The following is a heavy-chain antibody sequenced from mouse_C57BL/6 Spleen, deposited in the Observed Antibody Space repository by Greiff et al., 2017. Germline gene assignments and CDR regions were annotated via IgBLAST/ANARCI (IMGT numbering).Heavy chain of an antibody. J-gene: IGHJ1*03. CDR3: TRGGDDYDVGYFDV. V-gene: IGHV5-9-1*02. D-gene: IGHD2-4*01. Sequence: EVKLMESGEGLVKPGGSLKLSCAASGFTFSSYAMSWVRQTPEKRLEWVAYISSGGDYIYYADTVKGRFTISRDNARNTLYLQMSSLKSEDTAMYYCTRGGDDYDVGYFDVWGTGTTVTVSS. CDR2: ISSGGDYI. CDR1: GFTFSSYA.